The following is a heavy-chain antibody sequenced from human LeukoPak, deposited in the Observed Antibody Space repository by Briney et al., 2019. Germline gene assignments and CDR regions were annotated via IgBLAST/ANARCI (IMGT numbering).Heavy chain of an antibody. Sequence: PSETLSLTCAVYGGSFSGYYWSWIRQPPGKGLEWIGDINHSGSTNYNPSLKSRVTISVDTSKNLFSLKLSSVTAADTAVYYCARTYYYDSSGYNYWGQGTLVTVSS. J-gene: IGHJ4*02. V-gene: IGHV4-34*01. CDR1: GGSFSGYY. CDR3: ARTYYYDSSGYNY. D-gene: IGHD3-22*01. CDR2: INHSGST.